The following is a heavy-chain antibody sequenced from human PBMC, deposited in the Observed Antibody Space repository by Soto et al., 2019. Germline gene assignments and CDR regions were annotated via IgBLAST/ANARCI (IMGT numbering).Heavy chain of an antibody. CDR1: GGSFSGYY. CDR3: AKDSGYDYAERFDY. J-gene: IGHJ4*02. D-gene: IGHD5-12*01. Sequence: SETLSLTCAVYGGSFSGYYWSWIRQPPGKGLEWIGEINHSGSTNYNPSLKSRVTISVDTSKNQFSLKLSSVTAEDTAVYYCAKDSGYDYAERFDYWGQGTLVTVSS. CDR2: INHSGST. V-gene: IGHV4-34*01.